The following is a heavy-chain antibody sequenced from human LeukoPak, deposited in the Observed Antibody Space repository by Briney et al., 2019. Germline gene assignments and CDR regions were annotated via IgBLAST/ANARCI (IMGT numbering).Heavy chain of an antibody. CDR2: ISSSGSTI. V-gene: IGHV3-11*04. D-gene: IGHD2-2*01. J-gene: IGHJ3*02. CDR3: ARENPYCSSTSCPEVDAFDI. Sequence: GGSLRLSCAASGFTFSDYYMSWIRQAPGKGLEWVSYISSSGSTIYYADSVKGRFTISRDNAENSLYLQMNSLRAEDTAVYYCARENPYCSSTSCPEVDAFDIWGQGTMVTVSS. CDR1: GFTFSDYY.